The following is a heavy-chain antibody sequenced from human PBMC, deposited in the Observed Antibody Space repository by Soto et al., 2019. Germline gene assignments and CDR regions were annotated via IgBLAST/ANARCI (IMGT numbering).Heavy chain of an antibody. CDR1: NGSVSSGTYS. CDR3: ARGHYNYGMDV. J-gene: IGHJ6*02. V-gene: IGHV4-30-2*01. CDR2: IYYSGTT. Sequence: PSETLSLTCTVSNGSVSSGTYSWSWVRQPPGKGLEWIGYIYYSGTTYYTPSLKSRLTMSMDRANDHFSLNLTSVTAADTAVYVCARGHYNYGMDVWGQGITVTVSS.